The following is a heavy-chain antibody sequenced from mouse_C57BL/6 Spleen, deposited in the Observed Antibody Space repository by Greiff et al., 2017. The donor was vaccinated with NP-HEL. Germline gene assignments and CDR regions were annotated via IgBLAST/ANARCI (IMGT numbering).Heavy chain of an antibody. V-gene: IGHV5-12*01. J-gene: IGHJ2*01. CDR2: ISNGGGST. Sequence: EVKLVESGGGLVQPGGSLKLSCAASGFTFSDYYMYWVRQTPEKRLEWVAYISNGGGSTYYPDTVKGRFTISRDNAKNTLYLQMSRLKSEDTAMYYCARLGDYDDYFDYWGQGTTLTVSS. CDR1: GFTFSDYY. CDR3: ARLGDYDDYFDY. D-gene: IGHD2-4*01.